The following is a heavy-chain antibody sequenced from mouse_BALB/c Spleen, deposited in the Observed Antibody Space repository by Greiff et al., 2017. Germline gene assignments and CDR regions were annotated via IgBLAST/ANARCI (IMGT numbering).Heavy chain of an antibody. J-gene: IGHJ3*01. V-gene: IGHV3-2*02. CDR1: GYSITSDYA. D-gene: IGHD2-4*01. CDR3: ASKEDYDCAWLAY. Sequence: EVKLMESGPGLVKPSQSLSLTCTVTGYSITSDYAWYWIRQFPGNILEWMGYISYSGSTSYNPSLKSRISITRDTSKNQFFLKLKSVTTEATATYDSASKEDYDCAWLAYWGQGTLVTVSA. CDR2: ISYSGST.